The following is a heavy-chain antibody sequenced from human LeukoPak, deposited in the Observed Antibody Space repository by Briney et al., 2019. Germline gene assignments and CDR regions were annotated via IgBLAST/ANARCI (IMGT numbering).Heavy chain of an antibody. CDR1: GYTFTGYY. D-gene: IGHD6-13*01. CDR3: ARGGYSSSWYLIDP. CDR2: INPNSGGT. J-gene: IGHJ5*02. V-gene: IGHV1-2*02. Sequence: ASVKVSCKASGYTFTGYYMHWVRQAPGQGLEWMGWINPNSGGTNYAQKFQGRVTRTRDTSISTAYMELSRLRSDDTAVYYCARGGYSSSWYLIDPWGQGTLVTVSS.